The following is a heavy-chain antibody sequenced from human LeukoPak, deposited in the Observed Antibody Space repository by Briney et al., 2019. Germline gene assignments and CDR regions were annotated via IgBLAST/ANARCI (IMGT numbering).Heavy chain of an antibody. Sequence: ASVKVSCKASGYTFTGYYMHWVRQAPGQGLEWMGWINPNSGGTNYAQKFQGRVTMTRNTSISTAYMELSRLRSDDTAVYYCARAGVFYYGMDVWGQGTTVTVSS. CDR2: INPNSGGT. D-gene: IGHD3-10*01. V-gene: IGHV1-2*02. J-gene: IGHJ6*02. CDR3: ARAGVFYYGMDV. CDR1: GYTFTGYY.